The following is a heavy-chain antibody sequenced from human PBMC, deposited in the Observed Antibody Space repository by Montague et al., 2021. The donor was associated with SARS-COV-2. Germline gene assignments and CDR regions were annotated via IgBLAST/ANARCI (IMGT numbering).Heavy chain of an antibody. Sequence: TLSLTCTVSGGSISSGSYYWSWIRQPAGKGLEWIGRIYTSGSTNYXPSLKSRVTISVDTSKDQFSLKLCSVTAADTAMYYCAREGTWIQAPGWFDPWGQGTLVTVSS. CDR2: IYTSGST. V-gene: IGHV4-61*02. J-gene: IGHJ5*02. CDR1: GGSISSGSYY. CDR3: AREGTWIQAPGWFDP. D-gene: IGHD5-18*01.